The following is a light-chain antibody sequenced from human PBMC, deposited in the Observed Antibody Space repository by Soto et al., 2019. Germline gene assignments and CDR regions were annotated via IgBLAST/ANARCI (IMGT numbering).Light chain of an antibody. CDR2: KAS. Sequence: DIQMTQSPSTLSASVGDRVTITCRASQSISSWLAWYQQKPGKAPKHLIYKASTLQSGVPSSFSGSGSGTEFALAISSLQPDDSGAYYCQQYNDNWTFGQGTKVE. CDR1: QSISSW. CDR3: QQYNDNWT. V-gene: IGKV1-5*03. J-gene: IGKJ1*01.